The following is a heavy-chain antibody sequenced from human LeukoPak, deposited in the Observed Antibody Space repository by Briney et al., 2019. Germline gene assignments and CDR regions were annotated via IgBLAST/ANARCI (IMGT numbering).Heavy chain of an antibody. J-gene: IGHJ4*02. CDR3: ARDNSAQGFDY. CDR1: GGSISSGDYY. Sequence: SQTLSLTCTVSGGSISSGDYYWSWIRQPPGKGLEWIGYIYYSGSTYYNSSLKSRVTISVDTSKNQFSLKLSSVTAADTAVYYCARDNSAQGFDYWGQGTLVTVSS. CDR2: IYYSGST. V-gene: IGHV4-30-4*01. D-gene: IGHD2/OR15-2a*01.